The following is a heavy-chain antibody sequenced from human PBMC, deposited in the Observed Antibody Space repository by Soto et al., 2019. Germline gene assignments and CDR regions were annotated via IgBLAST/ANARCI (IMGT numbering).Heavy chain of an antibody. D-gene: IGHD2-8*01. CDR2: MNTNTNTT. J-gene: IGHJ4*01. CDR1: GYTFTNND. Sequence: ASVKVSCKASGYTFTNNDINWVRQAPGQGLEWIGWMNTNTNTTDSAEVFEGRVSLTWDTSISTAYMQLNSLRADDTATYFCVSWVSAHFDYWGHGTPVTVYS. CDR3: VSWVSAHFDY. V-gene: IGHV1-8*01.